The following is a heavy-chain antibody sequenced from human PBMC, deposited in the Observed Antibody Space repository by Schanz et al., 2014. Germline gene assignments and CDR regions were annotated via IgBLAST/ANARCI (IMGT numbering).Heavy chain of an antibody. D-gene: IGHD2-15*01. J-gene: IGHJ4*02. CDR1: GFTFITYT. V-gene: IGHV3-33*08. CDR2: IWYDENNK. CDR3: ARDRGYCSGGSCLTFDY. Sequence: VLLVESGGGLVKPGGSLRLSCEASGFTFITYTMNWVRQAPGKGLEWVAVIWYDENNKYYADSVKGRFTMSRDNAKNSLYLQMNSLRAEDTAVYYCARDRGYCSGGSCLTFDYWGQGTLXTVSS.